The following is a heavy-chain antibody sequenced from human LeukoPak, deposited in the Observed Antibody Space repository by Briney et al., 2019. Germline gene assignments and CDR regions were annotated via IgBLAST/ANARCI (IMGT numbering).Heavy chain of an antibody. CDR2: ISGSSTYI. Sequence: SGGSLILSCSASGFTFSTYTMNWVRQAPGKGLEWVSSISGSSTYIYYADSVKGRCTISRDNAKNSLYLQMNSLRAEDTAVYYCARDKRGANWFDPWGQGTLVTVSS. CDR3: ARDKRGANWFDP. J-gene: IGHJ5*02. V-gene: IGHV3-21*01. CDR1: GFTFSTYT. D-gene: IGHD1-26*01.